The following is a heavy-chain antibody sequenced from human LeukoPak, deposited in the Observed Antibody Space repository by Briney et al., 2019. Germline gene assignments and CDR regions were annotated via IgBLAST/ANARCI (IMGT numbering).Heavy chain of an antibody. J-gene: IGHJ3*02. CDR2: INPNSGGT. Sequence: GASVKVSCKASGGTFSSYAISWVRQAPGQGLEWMGWINPNSGGTNYAQKFQGWVTMTRDTSISTAYMELSRLRSDDTAVYYCARVSGDYGDYFDAFDIWGQGTMVTVSS. CDR3: ARVSGDYGDYFDAFDI. V-gene: IGHV1-2*04. CDR1: GGTFSSYA. D-gene: IGHD4-17*01.